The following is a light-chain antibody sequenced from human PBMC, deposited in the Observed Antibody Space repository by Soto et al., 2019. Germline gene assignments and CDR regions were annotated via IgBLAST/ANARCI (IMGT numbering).Light chain of an antibody. Sequence: QSVLTQPPSVSEAPGQRVTISCTGSSSNIGAGYEAHWYQQVPGTAAKLLIYENNNRPSGVPDRFSGSKSGTSASLAITGLQAEYEAEYYCQSYDSSLSGYVFGTGTKLTVL. J-gene: IGLJ1*01. CDR1: SSNIGAGYE. V-gene: IGLV1-40*01. CDR2: ENN. CDR3: QSYDSSLSGYV.